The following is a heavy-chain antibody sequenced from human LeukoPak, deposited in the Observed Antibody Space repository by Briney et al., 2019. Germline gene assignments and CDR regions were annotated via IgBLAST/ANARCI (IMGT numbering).Heavy chain of an antibody. J-gene: IGHJ4*02. V-gene: IGHV3-15*01. CDR2: IKTKIDGETT. Sequence: GGSLRLSCAASGFTFSNAWMTWVRQAPGKGLEWVGRIKTKIDGETTDYAAPVEGRFTISREDSKNTLHLQMNSLKTDDTAVYYCTTVERWLLRSSPYWGQGTLVTVSS. CDR1: GFTFSNAW. CDR3: TTVERWLLRSSPY. D-gene: IGHD5-24*01.